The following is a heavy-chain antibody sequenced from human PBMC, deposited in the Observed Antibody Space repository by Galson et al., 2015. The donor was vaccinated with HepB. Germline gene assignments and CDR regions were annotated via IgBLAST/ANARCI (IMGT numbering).Heavy chain of an antibody. V-gene: IGHV4-59*01. CDR3: ARDTYYYDSSGYYCVRAFDI. D-gene: IGHD3-22*01. J-gene: IGHJ3*02. CDR2: IYYSGST. CDR1: GGSISSYY. Sequence: ETLSLTCTVSGGSISSYYWSWIRPPPGKGLEWIGYIYYSGSTNYNPSLKSRVTISVDTSKNQFSLKLSSVTAADTAVYYCARDTYYYDSSGYYCVRAFDIWGQGTMVTVSS.